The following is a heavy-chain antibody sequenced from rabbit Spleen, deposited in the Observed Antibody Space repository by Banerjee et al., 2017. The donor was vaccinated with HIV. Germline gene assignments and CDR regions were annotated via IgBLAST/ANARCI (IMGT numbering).Heavy chain of an antibody. CDR3: ARDLVGVIGWNFYL. J-gene: IGHJ4*01. V-gene: IGHV1S45*01. CDR2: IYAGSATTA. CDR1: GFSFSSSYW. D-gene: IGHD1-1*01. Sequence: EESGGGLVQPEGSLALTCTASGFSFSSSYWICWVRQAPGKGLEWIACIYAGSATTAYYASWPKGRFTISKTSSTTVTLQMTSLTAADTATYFCARDLVGVIGWNFYLWGPGTLVTVS.